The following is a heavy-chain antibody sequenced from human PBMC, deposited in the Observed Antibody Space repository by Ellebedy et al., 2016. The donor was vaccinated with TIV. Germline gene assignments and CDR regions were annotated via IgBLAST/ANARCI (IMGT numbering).Heavy chain of an antibody. CDR1: GFTFSSYA. V-gene: IGHV3-23*01. D-gene: IGHD5-18*01. CDR3: AKDRTPGDGYWVFDY. CDR2: IVGSGRNI. J-gene: IGHJ4*02. Sequence: PGGSLRLSCAASGFTFSSYAMSWVRQAPGKGLEWVSGIVGSGRNIHYADSVKGRFTISRDNSKSTLDLQMNSLRAEDTAVYYCAKDRTPGDGYWVFDYWGQGTLVTVSS.